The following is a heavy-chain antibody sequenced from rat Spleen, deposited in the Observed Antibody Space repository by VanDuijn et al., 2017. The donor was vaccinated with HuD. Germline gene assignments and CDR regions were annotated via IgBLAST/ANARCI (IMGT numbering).Heavy chain of an antibody. CDR2: ISYDGSST. CDR3: VRSVFDY. V-gene: IGHV5-29*01. J-gene: IGHJ2*01. CDR1: GFTFSNSA. Sequence: EVQLVESGGGLVQPGRSLKLSCAVSGFTFSNSAMAWVRQAPTKGLEWVASISYDGSSTYYRDSVKGRFTISRDNANSILYLQMDSLRSEDTATYYCVRSVFDYWGHGVMVTVSS.